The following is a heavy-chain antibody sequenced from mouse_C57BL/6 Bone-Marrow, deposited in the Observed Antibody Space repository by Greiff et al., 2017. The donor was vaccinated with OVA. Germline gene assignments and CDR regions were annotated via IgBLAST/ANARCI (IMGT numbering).Heavy chain of an antibody. CDR3: ARLTGTSWYFDV. V-gene: IGHV5-17*01. Sequence: EVQLVESGGGLVKPGGSLKLSCAASGFTFSDYGMHWVRKAPETGLEWVAYISSGSSTINYADTVKGRFTISRENAKNTLCLQMTSLRSEDTAMYYCARLTGTSWYFDVWGTGTTVTVSA. CDR2: ISSGSSTI. CDR1: GFTFSDYG. D-gene: IGHD4-1*01. J-gene: IGHJ1*03.